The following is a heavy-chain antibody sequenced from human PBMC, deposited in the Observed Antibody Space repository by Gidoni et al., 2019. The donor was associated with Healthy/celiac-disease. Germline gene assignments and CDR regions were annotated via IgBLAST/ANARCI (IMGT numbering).Heavy chain of an antibody. Sequence: QVQLVESGGGVVQPGRSLRLSCAASGFTFSGYAMHWVRQAPGKGLEWVAVISYDGSNKYYADSVKGRFTISRDNSKNTLYLQMNSLRAEDTAVYYCARVKAVAGEDYFDYWGQGTLVTVSS. CDR2: ISYDGSNK. D-gene: IGHD6-19*01. CDR1: GFTFSGYA. V-gene: IGHV3-30-3*01. J-gene: IGHJ4*02. CDR3: ARVKAVAGEDYFDY.